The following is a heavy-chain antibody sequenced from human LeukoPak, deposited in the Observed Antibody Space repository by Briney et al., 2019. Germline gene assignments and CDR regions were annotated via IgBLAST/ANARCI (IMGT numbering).Heavy chain of an antibody. D-gene: IGHD3-9*01. CDR1: GGSISSYY. CDR2: IYYSGST. CDR3: ASINVILTGYYPFYYFDY. Sequence: SETLSLTCTVSGGSISSYYWSWIRQPPGKGLEWIGYIYYSGSTNYNPSLKSRVTISVDTSKNQFSLKLSSVTAADTAVYYCASINVILTGYYPFYYFDYWGQGTLVTVSS. V-gene: IGHV4-59*01. J-gene: IGHJ4*02.